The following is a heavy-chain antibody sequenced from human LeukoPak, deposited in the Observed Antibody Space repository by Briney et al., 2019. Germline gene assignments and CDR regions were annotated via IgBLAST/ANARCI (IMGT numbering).Heavy chain of an antibody. D-gene: IGHD3-22*01. CDR2: IRSSSSYI. CDR3: ARDLYDSSGDVDY. Sequence: GGSLRLSCAASGFTFSSYSMNWVRQAPGKGLEWVSSIRSSSSYIYYADSVKGRFTISRDNAKNSLYLQMNSLRAEDTAVYYCARDLYDSSGDVDYWGQGTLVTVSS. V-gene: IGHV3-21*01. J-gene: IGHJ4*02. CDR1: GFTFSSYS.